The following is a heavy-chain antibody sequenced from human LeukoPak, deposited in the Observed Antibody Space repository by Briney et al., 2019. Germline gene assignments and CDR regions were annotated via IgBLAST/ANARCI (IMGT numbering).Heavy chain of an antibody. CDR2: IYPGDSVT. CDR1: GYNFPNYW. J-gene: IGHJ4*02. CDR3: ARGGSGSYYLNY. D-gene: IGHD1-26*01. Sequence: GESLKISCKGSGYNFPNYWIGWVRQMPGKGLEWMGIIYPGDSVTRYSPSFQGQVTISADKSISAAYLQWRSLKASDTAMYYCARGGSGSYYLNYWGQGTLVTVSS. V-gene: IGHV5-51*01.